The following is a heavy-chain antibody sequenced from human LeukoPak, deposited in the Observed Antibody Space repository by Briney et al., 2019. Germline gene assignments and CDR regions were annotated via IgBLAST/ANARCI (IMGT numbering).Heavy chain of an antibody. Sequence: GGSLRLSCATSGFTLNNYKMSWVRQSPGKGLEWVSSISSSSRDIHYADSVKGRFTISRDNAKNSLYLRMNSLRAEDTAVYYCARGAPMITPGDYWGQGTLVTVSS. CDR2: ISSSSRDI. D-gene: IGHD3-16*01. V-gene: IGHV3-21*01. J-gene: IGHJ4*02. CDR3: ARGAPMITPGDY. CDR1: GFTLNNYK.